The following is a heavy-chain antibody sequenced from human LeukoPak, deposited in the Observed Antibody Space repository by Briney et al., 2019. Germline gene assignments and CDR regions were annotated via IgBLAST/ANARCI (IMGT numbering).Heavy chain of an antibody. J-gene: IGHJ2*01. CDR2: ISYNGNNK. CDR3: ARATEDFLTGYAYWYFDL. CDR1: GFTFSDYA. D-gene: IGHD3-9*01. V-gene: IGHV3-30-3*01. Sequence: PGGSLRLSFAASGFTFSDYAIHWGRPAPGKGLGWGAVISYNGNNKYYADSVKGRFTISRDNSKNTLYLQMNSLRAEDTAVYYCARATEDFLTGYAYWYFDLWGRGILVTVSS.